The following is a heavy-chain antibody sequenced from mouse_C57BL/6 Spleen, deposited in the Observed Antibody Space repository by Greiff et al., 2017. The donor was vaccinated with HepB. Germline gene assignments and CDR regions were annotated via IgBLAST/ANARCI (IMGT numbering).Heavy chain of an antibody. J-gene: IGHJ3*01. CDR1: GYTFTSYW. Sequence: VQLQQPGAELVKPGASVKMSCKASGYTFTSYWITWVKQRPGQGLEWIGDIYPGSGSTNYNEKFKSKATLTVDTSSSTAYMQLSSLTSEDSAVYYCARPLYDGYYVFAYWGQGTLVTVSA. V-gene: IGHV1-55*01. CDR2: IYPGSGST. D-gene: IGHD2-3*01. CDR3: ARPLYDGYYVFAY.